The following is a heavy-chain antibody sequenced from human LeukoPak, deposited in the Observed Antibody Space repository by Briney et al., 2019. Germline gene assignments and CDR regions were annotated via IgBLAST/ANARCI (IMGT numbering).Heavy chain of an antibody. CDR2: IYTSGST. CDR1: GGSISSGSYY. J-gene: IGHJ6*03. V-gene: IGHV4-61*02. Sequence: SQTLSLTCTVSGGSISSGSYYWSWIRQPAGKGLEWIGRIYTSGSTNYNPSLKSRVTISVDRSKNQFSLKLSSVTAADTAVYYCAREGYYYYYMDVWGKGTTVTVSS. CDR3: AREGYYYYYMDV.